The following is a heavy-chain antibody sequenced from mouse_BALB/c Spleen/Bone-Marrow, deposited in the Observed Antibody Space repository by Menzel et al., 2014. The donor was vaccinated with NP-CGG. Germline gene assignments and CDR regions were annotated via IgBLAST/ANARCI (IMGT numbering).Heavy chain of an antibody. J-gene: IGHJ1*01. CDR1: GFNIKDTY. CDR2: IDPANGNT. CDR3: ASYRYARSMDV. Sequence: VQLQQSGAELVKPGASVKLSCTASGFNIKDTYMHWVKQRPEQGLEWIGRIDPANGNTKYDPKFQGKATITADTSSNTAYLQLSSLTSEDTAVYYRASYRYARSMDVWGAGTTVTVSS. V-gene: IGHV14-3*02. D-gene: IGHD2-14*01.